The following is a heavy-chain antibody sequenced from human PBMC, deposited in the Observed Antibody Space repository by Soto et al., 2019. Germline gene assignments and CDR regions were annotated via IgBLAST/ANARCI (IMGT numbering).Heavy chain of an antibody. Sequence: SGPTLVNPTQTLTLTCTFSGFSLSTSGVGVGWIRQPPGKALEWLALIYWDDDKRYSPSLKSRLTITKDTSKNQVVLTMTNMDPVDTATYYCAHTRGITMVRGVIIQGAFDIWGQGTMVTVSS. V-gene: IGHV2-5*02. CDR2: IYWDDDK. D-gene: IGHD3-10*01. CDR3: AHTRGITMVRGVIIQGAFDI. J-gene: IGHJ3*02. CDR1: GFSLSTSGVG.